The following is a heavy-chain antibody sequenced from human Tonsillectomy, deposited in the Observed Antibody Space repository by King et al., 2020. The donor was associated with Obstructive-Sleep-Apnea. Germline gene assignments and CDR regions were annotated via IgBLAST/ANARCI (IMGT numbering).Heavy chain of an antibody. D-gene: IGHD3-9*01. CDR1: GGSISSSSSY. V-gene: IGHV4-39*07. Sequence: QLQESGPGLVKPSETLSLTCAVSGGSISSSSSYWGWIRQPPGKRLEWIGKIYYSGSTYYNPSLKSRVTISVDTSKNQFSLKLSSVTAADTAVYYCAREGYDILTEYYQPSGMDVWGQGTTVTVSS. J-gene: IGHJ6*02. CDR2: IYYSGST. CDR3: AREGYDILTEYYQPSGMDV.